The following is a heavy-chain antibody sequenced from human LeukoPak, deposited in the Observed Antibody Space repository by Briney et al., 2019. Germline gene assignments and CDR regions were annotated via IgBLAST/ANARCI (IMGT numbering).Heavy chain of an antibody. CDR1: GFTFSSCA. D-gene: IGHD6-13*01. V-gene: IGHV3-23*01. Sequence: GGSLRLSCAASGFTFSSCAMSWVRQAPGKGLEWVSAISGSGGSTYYADSVKGRFTISRDNSKNTLYLQMNSLRAEDTAVYYCAKSTALISWYNYYYYGMDVWGQGTTVTVSS. CDR2: ISGSGGST. J-gene: IGHJ6*02. CDR3: AKSTALISWYNYYYYGMDV.